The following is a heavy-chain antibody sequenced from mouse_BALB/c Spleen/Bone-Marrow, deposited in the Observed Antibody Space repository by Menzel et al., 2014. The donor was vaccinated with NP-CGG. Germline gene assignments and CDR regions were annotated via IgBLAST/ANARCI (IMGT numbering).Heavy chain of an antibody. CDR3: ARHYYGSSHFAY. D-gene: IGHD1-1*01. CDR1: GYTFSSYW. Sequence: QVQLKQSGVELMKPGASVKISCKATGYTFSSYWIEWVKQRPGHGLEWIGEILPGSGSTNYNEKFKGKATFTADTSSNTAYTQLSSLTSEDSAVYYCARHYYGSSHFAYWGQGTLVTVSA. V-gene: IGHV1-9*01. CDR2: ILPGSGST. J-gene: IGHJ3*01.